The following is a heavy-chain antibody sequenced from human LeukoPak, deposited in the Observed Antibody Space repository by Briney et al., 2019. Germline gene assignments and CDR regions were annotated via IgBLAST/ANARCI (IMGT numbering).Heavy chain of an antibody. CDR3: ARDGEYGTGSYYRGCFDY. CDR1: GYSFTAFY. D-gene: IGHD3-10*01. CDR2: IHPRSGET. J-gene: IGHJ4*02. V-gene: IGHV1-2*02. Sequence: ASVKVSCKASGYSFTAFYIHWVRQAPGQGLEWMGWIHPRSGETNYAHKSRGRVTMTRDTSISTAYMDLGSLGSDDTAVYYCARDGEYGTGSYYRGCFDYWGQGILVTVSS.